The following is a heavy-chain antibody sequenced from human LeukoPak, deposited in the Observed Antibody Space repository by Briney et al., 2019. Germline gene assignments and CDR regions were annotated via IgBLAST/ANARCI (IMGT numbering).Heavy chain of an antibody. CDR1: GGSISSYY. D-gene: IGHD5-24*01. CDR3: AREPVEMATITTAFDI. J-gene: IGHJ3*02. Sequence: ASETLSLTCTVSGGSISSYYWSWIRQPAGKGLEWIGRIYTSGSTNYNPSLKSRVTMSVDTSKNQFSLKLSSVTAADTAVYYCAREPVEMATITTAFDIWGQGTMVTVSS. CDR2: IYTSGST. V-gene: IGHV4-4*07.